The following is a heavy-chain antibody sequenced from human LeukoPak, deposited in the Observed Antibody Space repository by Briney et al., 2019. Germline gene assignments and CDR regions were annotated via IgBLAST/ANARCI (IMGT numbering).Heavy chain of an antibody. CDR3: ARARDYDILTGEAAFDI. CDR2: IYYGGST. V-gene: IGHV4-59*01. CDR1: GDSISSYY. D-gene: IGHD3-9*01. Sequence: SETLSLTCTVSGDSISSYYWSWIRQPPGKGLEWIGYIYYGGSTNYNPSLKSRVTISVDTSKNQFSLKLSSVTAADTAVYYCARARDYDILTGEAAFDIWGQGTMVTVSS. J-gene: IGHJ3*02.